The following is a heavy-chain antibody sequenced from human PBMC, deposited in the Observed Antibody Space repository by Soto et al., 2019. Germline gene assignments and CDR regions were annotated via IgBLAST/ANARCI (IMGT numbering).Heavy chain of an antibody. J-gene: IGHJ5*02. V-gene: IGHV1-8*01. D-gene: IGHD3-3*01. CDR3: ARVLYYDFWSGYNWFDP. Sequence: WASVKVSCKASGYTFTSYDINRVRQATGQGLEWMGWMNPNSGNTGYAQKFRGRVTMTRNTSISTAYMELSSLRSEDTAVYYCARVLYYDFWSGYNWFDPWGQGTLVTVSS. CDR2: MNPNSGNT. CDR1: GYTFTSYD.